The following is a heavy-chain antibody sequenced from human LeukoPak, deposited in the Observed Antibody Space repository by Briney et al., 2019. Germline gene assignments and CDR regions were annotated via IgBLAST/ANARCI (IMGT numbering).Heavy chain of an antibody. J-gene: IGHJ4*02. Sequence: ASVKVSCKASAYSFTDYYIHWVRQAPGQGLVWMGRINPNTGVTDYAQIFKGRVTMTRDTSISTAYMELSRLGSDDTAVYYCARSSPTYYFDSSGYYYGDYWGQGTLVTVSS. CDR2: INPNTGVT. CDR3: ARSSPTYYFDSSGYYYGDY. V-gene: IGHV1-2*06. CDR1: AYSFTDYY. D-gene: IGHD3-22*01.